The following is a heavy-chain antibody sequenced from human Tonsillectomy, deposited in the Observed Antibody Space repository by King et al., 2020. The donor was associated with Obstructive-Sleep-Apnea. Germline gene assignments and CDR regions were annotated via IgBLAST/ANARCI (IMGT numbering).Heavy chain of an antibody. J-gene: IGHJ4*02. D-gene: IGHD2-21*02. Sequence: VQLVESGGGLVQPGGSLRLSCAASEFTFANYGMGWVRQAPGKGLEWVSSISDSRSSTYYAGSVRGRFTISRDNSKNTLFLQMNSLRADDTAVYYCAKDDGTYCGGDCQPPLDYWGQGTLVTVSS. CDR3: AKDDGTYCGGDCQPPLDY. CDR2: ISDSRSST. V-gene: IGHV3-23*04. CDR1: EFTFANYG.